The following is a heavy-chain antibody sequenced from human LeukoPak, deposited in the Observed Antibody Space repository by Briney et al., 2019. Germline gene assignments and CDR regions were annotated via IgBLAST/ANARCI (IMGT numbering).Heavy chain of an antibody. Sequence: GGSLTLSCAAPGFTFSSFALNWVRQAPGKGPEWVSAISGSGGKTWYADSVKGRFTISRDDSKNTLYLQMNSLRAEDTAVYYCAKDPIVFNSGDYYLGAFNIWGQGTMVTVSS. J-gene: IGHJ3*02. V-gene: IGHV3-23*01. D-gene: IGHD2-21*02. CDR2: ISGSGGKT. CDR3: AKDPIVFNSGDYYLGAFNI. CDR1: GFTFSSFA.